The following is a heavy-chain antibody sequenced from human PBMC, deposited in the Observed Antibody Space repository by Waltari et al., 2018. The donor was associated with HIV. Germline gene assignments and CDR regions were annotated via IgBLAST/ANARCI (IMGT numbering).Heavy chain of an antibody. V-gene: IGHV4-34*02. CDR1: GGSFRGYY. CDR2: ISAGGST. J-gene: IGHJ3*02. Sequence: QVQLQPWGAGLLKPSEPLSLTCAVFGGSFRGYYWIWIRQPPGKRLEWIGEISAGGSTNYNPSLKSRVTISIDTSNNQFSLNLHSVTAADTAVYYCARTTVTTSTAFDIWGQGTMVTVSS. D-gene: IGHD4-17*01. CDR3: ARTTVTTSTAFDI.